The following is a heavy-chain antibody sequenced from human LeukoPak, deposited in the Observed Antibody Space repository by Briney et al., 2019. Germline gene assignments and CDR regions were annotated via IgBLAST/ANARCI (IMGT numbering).Heavy chain of an antibody. V-gene: IGHV3-30*02. J-gene: IGHJ5*02. CDR3: ARARKSGGITMLRGVKDRGWFDP. CDR2: IRYDGTKK. D-gene: IGHD3-10*01. CDR1: GFTFSSYG. Sequence: PGGSLRFSCAASGFTFSSYGMHWVRQAPGKGLEWVAFIRYDGTKKYYADSVKGRFTISRDISKNTLYLQMNSLRAEDTAVYYCARARKSGGITMLRGVKDRGWFDPWGQGTLVTVSS.